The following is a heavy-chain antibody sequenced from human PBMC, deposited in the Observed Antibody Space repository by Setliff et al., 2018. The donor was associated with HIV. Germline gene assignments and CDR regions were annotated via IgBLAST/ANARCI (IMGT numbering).Heavy chain of an antibody. Sequence: SETLSLTCAVSGYSISNDYYWGWIRQPPGKGLEWIGSISYRGRTYYNPSLKSRLSISVDTSKNQLSLKLSSVTAADTAVYYCARGPFVLRFLERLVYFDYWGQGKLVTVSS. V-gene: IGHV4-38-2*01. CDR1: GYSISNDYY. D-gene: IGHD3-3*01. CDR2: ISYRGRT. J-gene: IGHJ4*02. CDR3: ARGPFVLRFLERLVYFDY.